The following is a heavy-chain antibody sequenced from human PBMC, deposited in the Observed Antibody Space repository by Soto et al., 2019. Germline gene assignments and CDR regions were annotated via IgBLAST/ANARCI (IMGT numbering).Heavy chain of an antibody. J-gene: IGHJ4*02. CDR1: GGSIRSGGYY. CDR2: IYYSGST. D-gene: IGHD4-4*01. Sequence: TLSLTCTVSGGSIRSGGYYWSRIRQHPGKGLEWIGYIYYSGSTYYNPSLKSRVTISADTSKNQFSLKLSSVTAADTAVYYCARGFPYSNYFDYWGQGTLVTVSS. CDR3: ARGFPYSNYFDY. V-gene: IGHV4-31*03.